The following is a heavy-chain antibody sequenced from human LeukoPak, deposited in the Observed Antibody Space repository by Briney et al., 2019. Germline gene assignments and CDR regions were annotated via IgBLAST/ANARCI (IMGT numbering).Heavy chain of an antibody. V-gene: IGHV4-39*07. J-gene: IGHJ4*02. CDR2: IYYSGRT. CDR1: GGSISSTSYY. CDR3: ARIEYSGPVDY. Sequence: SETLSLTCTVSGGSISSTSYYWGRIRQPPWKGLECIGSIYYSGRTYYNPSLKSRVTISVDTSKNQFSLKLSSVTAADTAVYYCARIEYSGPVDYWGQGTLVTVSS. D-gene: IGHD1-26*01.